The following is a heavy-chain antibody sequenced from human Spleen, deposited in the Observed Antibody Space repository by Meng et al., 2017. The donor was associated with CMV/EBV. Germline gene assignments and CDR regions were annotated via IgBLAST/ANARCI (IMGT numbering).Heavy chain of an antibody. J-gene: IGHJ4*02. CDR2: INPSGGSA. D-gene: IGHD3-22*01. Sequence: ASVKVSCKASGYSFTSYYLHWVRQAPGQGLEWMGIINPSGGSARYAQKFQGRLTLTRDTSTTTVNMELSSLTSEDTALYYCARDPHYSRRITVILGVSPPDYWGPGTLVTVSS. V-gene: IGHV1-46*01. CDR1: GYSFTSYY. CDR3: ARDPHYSRRITVILGVSPPDY.